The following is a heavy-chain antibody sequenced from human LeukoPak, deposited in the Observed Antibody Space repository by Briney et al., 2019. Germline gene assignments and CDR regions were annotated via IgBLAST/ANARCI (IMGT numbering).Heavy chain of an antibody. CDR2: INPNSGDT. CDR3: ASLVGPTHLDAFDI. V-gene: IGHV1-2*02. D-gene: IGHD1-26*01. Sequence: ASVTVSCKASGYTFTGYYIHWVRQAPGQGLEWMGWINPNSGDTTYAQKFRGRVTMTRDTSITTGDLEVITLTSDDTAVYYCASLVGPTHLDAFDIWGQGTMVIVSS. CDR1: GYTFTGYY. J-gene: IGHJ3*02.